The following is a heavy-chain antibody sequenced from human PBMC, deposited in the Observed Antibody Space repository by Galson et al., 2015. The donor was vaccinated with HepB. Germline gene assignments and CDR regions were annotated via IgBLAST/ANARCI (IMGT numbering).Heavy chain of an antibody. J-gene: IGHJ4*02. CDR2: INSDGSST. D-gene: IGHD3-9*01. Sequence: SLRLSCAGSGITFSNYWMSWVRQAPGKGLVWVSRINSDGSSTSYADSVKGRFTISRDNAKNTLYLQMNSLRAEETAVYYCARDLTYYDILTGSFVKYFDYWGQGTLVTVSS. CDR3: ARDLTYYDILTGSFVKYFDY. V-gene: IGHV3-74*01. CDR1: GITFSNYW.